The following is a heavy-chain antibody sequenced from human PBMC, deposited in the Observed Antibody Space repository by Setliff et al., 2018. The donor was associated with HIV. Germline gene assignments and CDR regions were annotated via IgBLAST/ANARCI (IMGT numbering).Heavy chain of an antibody. CDR3: ARGRLLWSGSYYYYYMGV. J-gene: IGHJ6*03. CDR1: GFTFSDHY. Sequence: LRLSCAASGFTFSDHYMDWVRQAPGKGLEWVGRSRNKANSYTTEYAASVKGRFTISRDDSENSLYLQMNSLKTEDTAVYYCARGRLLWSGSYYYYYMGVRGKGTTVTVSS. V-gene: IGHV3-72*01. CDR2: SRNKANSYTT. D-gene: IGHD3-10*01.